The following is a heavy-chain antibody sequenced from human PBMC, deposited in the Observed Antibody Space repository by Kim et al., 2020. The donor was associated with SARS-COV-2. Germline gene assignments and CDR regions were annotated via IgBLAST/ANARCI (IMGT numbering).Heavy chain of an antibody. V-gene: IGHV7-4-1*02. Sequence: ASVKVSCKASGYTFTSSAINWVRQAPGQGLEWMGWINTNTGNPTYAQDFTGRFVFSLDTSVSTAYLQNSSLKAEDTAVYYCASPSAVAGEGYFHYGMDVWGQGTTITVSS. J-gene: IGHJ6*02. CDR2: INTNTGNP. CDR1: GYTFTSSA. CDR3: ASPSAVAGEGYFHYGMDV. D-gene: IGHD6-19*01.